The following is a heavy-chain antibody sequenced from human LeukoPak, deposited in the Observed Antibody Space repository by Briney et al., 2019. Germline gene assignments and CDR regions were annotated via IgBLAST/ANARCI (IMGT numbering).Heavy chain of an antibody. D-gene: IGHD5-24*01. CDR1: GFTFSSYA. CDR2: ISGSGGTT. V-gene: IGHV3-23*01. Sequence: GGSLRLSCAASGFTFSSYAMSWVRQAPGKGLEWVSAISGSGGTTYDADSVRGRFTISRDNSKNTLYLQMNSLRAEDTAVYYCAKDISRTIDAFDIWGQGTMVTVSS. CDR3: AKDISRTIDAFDI. J-gene: IGHJ3*02.